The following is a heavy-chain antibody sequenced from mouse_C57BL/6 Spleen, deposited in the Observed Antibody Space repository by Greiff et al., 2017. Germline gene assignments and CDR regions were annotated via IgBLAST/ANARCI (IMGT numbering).Heavy chain of an antibody. Sequence: QVQLQQPGAELVKPGASVKMSCKASGYTFTSYWITWVKQRPGQGLEWIGDLYPGSGSTNYNEKFKSKATLTVDTSSSTADMQLSSLTAEDSAVYYGARWGYFDVWGTGTTVTVSS. V-gene: IGHV1-55*01. CDR1: GYTFTSYW. CDR2: LYPGSGST. J-gene: IGHJ1*03. CDR3: ARWGYFDV.